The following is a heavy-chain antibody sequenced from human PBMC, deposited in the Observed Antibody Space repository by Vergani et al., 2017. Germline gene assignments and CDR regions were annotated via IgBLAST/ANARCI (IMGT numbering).Heavy chain of an antibody. J-gene: IGHJ4*02. CDR3: GGSGSYREINY. D-gene: IGHD3-10*01. CDR2: IYSGGST. Sequence: PGGSLRLSCAASGFTVSSNYMSWVRQAPGKGLEWVSVIYSGGSTYYADSVKGRFTISRDNSKNTLYLQMNSLRAEDTAVYYCGGSGSYREINYWGQGTLVTVSS. CDR1: GFTVSSNY. V-gene: IGHV3-53*01.